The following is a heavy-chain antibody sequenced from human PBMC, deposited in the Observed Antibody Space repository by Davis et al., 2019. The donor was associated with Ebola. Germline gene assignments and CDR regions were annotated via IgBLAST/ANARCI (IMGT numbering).Heavy chain of an antibody. J-gene: IGHJ4*02. CDR3: TGSGGPIDY. CDR2: IRSKANSYAT. CDR1: GFTFSSYW. Sequence: GGSLRLSCAASGFTFSSYWMHWVRQASGKGLEWVGRIRSKANSYATAYAASVEGRFTISRDDSKNTAYLQMNSLKTEDTAVYYCTGSGGPIDYWGQGTLVTVSS. D-gene: IGHD3-10*01. V-gene: IGHV3-73*01.